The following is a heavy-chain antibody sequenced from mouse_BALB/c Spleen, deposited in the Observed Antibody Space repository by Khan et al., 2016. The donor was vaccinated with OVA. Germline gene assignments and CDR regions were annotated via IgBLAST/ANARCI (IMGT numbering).Heavy chain of an antibody. Sequence: QVQLKESGPGLVAPSQSLSITCTVSGFSLTGYGVNWVRQPPGKGLEWLGMIWGDGSTDYNSALKSRLSISKDNSKSQVFLKMNSLQTDDTVTYYCARAYYGNYMEAMDYWGQGTSVTVSS. J-gene: IGHJ4*01. CDR1: GFSLTGYG. CDR3: ARAYYGNYMEAMDY. V-gene: IGHV2-6-7*01. D-gene: IGHD2-10*01. CDR2: IWGDGST.